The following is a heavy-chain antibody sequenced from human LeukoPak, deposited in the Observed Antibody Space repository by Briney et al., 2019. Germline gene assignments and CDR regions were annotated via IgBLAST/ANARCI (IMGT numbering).Heavy chain of an antibody. D-gene: IGHD3-3*01. V-gene: IGHV5-51*01. CDR1: GYRFTSYW. J-gene: IGHJ4*02. Sequence: GESLKISCKGSGYRFTSYWIGWVRQMPGKGLEWMGIIYPGDSDTRYSPSFQGQVTISADKSISTAYLQWSSLKASDTAMYYCARHWTEENYGFWSGYPYYFDYWGQGTLVTVSS. CDR2: IYPGDSDT. CDR3: ARHWTEENYGFWSGYPYYFDY.